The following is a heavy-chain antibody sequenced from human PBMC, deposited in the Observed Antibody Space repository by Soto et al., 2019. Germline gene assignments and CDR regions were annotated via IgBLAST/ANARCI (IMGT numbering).Heavy chain of an antibody. Sequence: ASVKVSCKVSGYTFTTYALHWVRQAPGQRLEWMGWINTANGNTKYSQKLQGRVTITRDTSASTAYMELSSLRSEDTAVYYCARYNWNVGFDYWGQGTLVTVSS. J-gene: IGHJ4*02. V-gene: IGHV1-3*04. CDR2: INTANGNT. CDR1: GYTFTTYA. CDR3: ARYNWNVGFDY. D-gene: IGHD1-1*01.